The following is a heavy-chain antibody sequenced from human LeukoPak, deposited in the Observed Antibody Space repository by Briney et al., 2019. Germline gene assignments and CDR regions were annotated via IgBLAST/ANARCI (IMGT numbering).Heavy chain of an antibody. V-gene: IGHV3-48*01. D-gene: IGHD1-26*01. J-gene: IGHJ4*02. CDR2: ISAGSSNT. CDR3: ARSAVQANTPFYFDF. Sequence: GGCLRLSCSASGFIFASYGMNWVRQAPGSGLQWVAYISAGSSNTFYADSVKGRFTISRDDADNFLHLQMNSLSAEDTAVYYCARSAVQANTPFYFDFWGQGALVTVSS. CDR1: GFIFASYG.